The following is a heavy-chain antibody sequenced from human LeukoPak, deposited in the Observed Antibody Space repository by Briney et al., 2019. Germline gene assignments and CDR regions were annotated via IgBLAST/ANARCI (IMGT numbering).Heavy chain of an antibody. CDR3: ARDGAGFYSSSWYY. J-gene: IGHJ4*02. CDR2: IKQDGSEK. Sequence: GGSLRLSCAASGFTFSSYWMSWVRQAPGKGLEWVANIKQDGSEKYYVDSVKGRFTISRDNAKNSLYLQMNSLRAEDTAVYYCARDGAGFYSSSWYYWGQGTLVTVSS. CDR1: GFTFSSYW. D-gene: IGHD6-13*01. V-gene: IGHV3-7*01.